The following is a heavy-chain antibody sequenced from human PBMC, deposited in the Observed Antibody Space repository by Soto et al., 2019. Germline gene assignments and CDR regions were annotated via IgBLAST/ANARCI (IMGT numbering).Heavy chain of an antibody. CDR1: GFTFSNAW. CDR2: IKSKTDGGTT. D-gene: IGHD4-4*01. Sequence: GGSLRLSCAASGFTFSNAWMSWVRQAPGKGLEWVGRIKSKTDGGTTDYAAPVKGRFTISRDDSKNTLYLQMNSLKTEDTAVYYCTTDWYSNLNFGYYYYMDVWGKGTTVTVSS. CDR3: TTDWYSNLNFGYYYYMDV. V-gene: IGHV3-15*01. J-gene: IGHJ6*03.